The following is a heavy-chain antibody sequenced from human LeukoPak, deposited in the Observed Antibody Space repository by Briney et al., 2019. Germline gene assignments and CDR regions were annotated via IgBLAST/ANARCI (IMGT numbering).Heavy chain of an antibody. D-gene: IGHD3-22*01. CDR1: GFTFSIYW. Sequence: GGSLRLSCAASGFTFSIYWMHWVRQAPGKGLVWVSRINSDGSSTSYADSVKGRFTISRDNAKNTLYLQMNSLRAEDTAVYYCARGGGYGLSFDPWGQGTLVTVSS. CDR3: ARGGGYGLSFDP. CDR2: INSDGSST. J-gene: IGHJ5*02. V-gene: IGHV3-74*01.